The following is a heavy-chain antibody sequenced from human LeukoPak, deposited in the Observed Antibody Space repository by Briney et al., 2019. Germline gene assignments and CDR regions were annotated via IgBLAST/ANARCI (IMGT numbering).Heavy chain of an antibody. J-gene: IGHJ4*02. D-gene: IGHD3-22*01. CDR2: ISSSSSYI. V-gene: IGHV3-21*01. CDR3: ARVGYYYDSSGYYYYFDY. Sequence: PGGSLRLSCAASGLTFSSYSMNWVRQAPGKGLEWVSSISSSSSYIYYADSVKGRFTISRDNAKNSLYLQMNSLRAEDTAVYCCARVGYYYDSSGYYYYFDYWGQGTLVTVSS. CDR1: GLTFSSYS.